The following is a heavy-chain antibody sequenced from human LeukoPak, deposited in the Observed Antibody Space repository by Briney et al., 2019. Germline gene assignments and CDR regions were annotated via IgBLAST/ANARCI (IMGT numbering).Heavy chain of an antibody. CDR1: GGSIRNSNYF. V-gene: IGHV4-39*07. Sequence: SETLSLTCSVSGGSIRNSNYFWAWIRQPPGKGLEWIGVISYTGSAYYNPSLKSRVTISVDTSKNQFSLKLSSVTAADTAVYYCATYYYDSNGYYYFDYWGQGTLVTVSS. CDR3: ATYYYDSNGYYYFDY. J-gene: IGHJ4*02. CDR2: ISYTGSA. D-gene: IGHD3-22*01.